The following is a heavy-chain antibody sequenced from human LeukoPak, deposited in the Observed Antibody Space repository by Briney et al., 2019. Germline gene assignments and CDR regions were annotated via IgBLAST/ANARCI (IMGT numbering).Heavy chain of an antibody. D-gene: IGHD6-13*01. CDR3: ARARKAATYFDY. CDR2: IYYSGST. V-gene: IGHV4-31*03. CDR1: GGSISGGGYY. Sequence: SQTLSLTCTVSGGSISGGGYYWSWIRQHPGKGLEWIGYIYYSGSTYYNPSLKSRVTISVDTSKNQFSLKLSSVTAADTAVYYCARARKAATYFDYWGQGTLVTVSS. J-gene: IGHJ4*02.